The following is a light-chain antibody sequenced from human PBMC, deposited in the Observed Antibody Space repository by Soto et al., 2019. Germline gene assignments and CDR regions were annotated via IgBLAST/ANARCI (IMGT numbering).Light chain of an antibody. CDR3: QQYNDSFRYT. CDR2: KAS. J-gene: IGKJ5*01. CDR1: QTISSW. Sequence: IQMTQSPSTLSGSVGDRVTITCRASQTISSWLAWYQQKPGKAPKLLIYKASTLKSGVPSRFSGSGSGTEFTLTVSYLQPDDLATYYCQQYNDSFRYTFGQGTRLEIK. V-gene: IGKV1-5*03.